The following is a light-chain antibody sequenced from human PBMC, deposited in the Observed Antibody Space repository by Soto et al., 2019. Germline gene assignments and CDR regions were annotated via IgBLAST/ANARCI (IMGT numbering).Light chain of an antibody. CDR3: QQRSNWLIP. Sequence: TPSLSPLDRAPPSSRASQSFRGLLAWYQQKPGQAPRLLIYDAYNRATGIPPRFSGSGSGTDFTLTISSLEPEDFAVYYCQQRSNWLIPFGQGTRLEI. V-gene: IGKV3-11*01. CDR1: QSFRGL. J-gene: IGKJ5*01. CDR2: DAY.